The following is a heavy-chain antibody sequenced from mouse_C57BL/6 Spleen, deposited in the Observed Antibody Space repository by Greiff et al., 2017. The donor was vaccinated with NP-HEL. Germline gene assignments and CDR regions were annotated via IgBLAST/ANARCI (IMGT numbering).Heavy chain of an antibody. J-gene: IGHJ3*01. D-gene: IGHD1-1*01. CDR2: INYDGSST. CDR1: GFTFSDYY. Sequence: DVKLVESEGGLVQPGSSMKLSCTASGFTFSDYYMAWVRQVPEKGLEWVANINYDGSSTYYLDSLKSRFIISRDNAKNILYLQMSSLKSEDTATYYCARDDYYGSPWFAYWGQGTLVTVSA. CDR3: ARDDYYGSPWFAY. V-gene: IGHV5-16*01.